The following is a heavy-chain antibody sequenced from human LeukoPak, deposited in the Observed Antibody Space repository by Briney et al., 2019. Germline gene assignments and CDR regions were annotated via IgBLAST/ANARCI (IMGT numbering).Heavy chain of an antibody. CDR1: GFTFSSYS. CDR2: ISSSSSYI. V-gene: IGHV3-21*01. D-gene: IGHD6-13*01. J-gene: IGHJ4*02. CDR3: ARDYGIAAAGTNDY. Sequence: GGSLRLSCAASGFTFSSYSMNWVRQAPGKGLEWVSSISSSSSYIYYADSVKGRFTISRDNAKNSLYLQMNSLRAEDTAVYYCARDYGIAAAGTNDYWGQGTLVTVSS.